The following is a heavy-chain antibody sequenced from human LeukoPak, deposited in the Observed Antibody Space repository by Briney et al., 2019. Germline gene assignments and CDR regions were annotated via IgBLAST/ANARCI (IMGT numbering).Heavy chain of an antibody. J-gene: IGHJ4*02. CDR2: ITGSGDST. CDR1: GFTFSSYS. V-gene: IGHV3-23*01. D-gene: IGHD1-26*01. CDR3: AQSRAFSNSALNY. Sequence: GGSLRLSCAASGFTFSSYSMNWVRQAPGKGLEWVSSITGSGDSTYYADSVKGRFTIPGDNSKNTLFLQMNSLRAEDTAVYYCAQSRAFSNSALNYWGQGTLVTVSS.